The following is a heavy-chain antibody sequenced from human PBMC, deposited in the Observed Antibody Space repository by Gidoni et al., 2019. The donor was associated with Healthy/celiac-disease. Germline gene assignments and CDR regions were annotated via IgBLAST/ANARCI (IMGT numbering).Heavy chain of an antibody. CDR3: ARGGVTVTDAFDI. Sequence: QVQLVQSGAEVKKPGASVKVSCTASGYTCTSYAMHWVRQAPGQRLEWMGWINAGNGNTKYSQKFQGRVTITRDTSASTAYMELSSLRSEDTAVYYCARGGVTVTDAFDIWGQGTMVTVSS. D-gene: IGHD2-21*02. J-gene: IGHJ3*02. CDR1: GYTCTSYA. CDR2: INAGNGNT. V-gene: IGHV1-3*01.